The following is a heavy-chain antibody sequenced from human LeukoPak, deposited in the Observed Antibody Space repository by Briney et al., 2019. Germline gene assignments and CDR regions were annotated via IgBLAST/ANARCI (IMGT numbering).Heavy chain of an antibody. J-gene: IGHJ3*02. CDR3: ARARNIAAAGTYAFDI. CDR1: GGSISSGDYY. D-gene: IGHD6-13*01. Sequence: SQTLSLTCTVSGGSISSGDYYWSWTRQPPGKGLEWIGYIYYSGSTYYNPSLKSRVTISVDTSKNQFSLKLSSVTAADTAVYYCARARNIAAAGTYAFDIWGQGTMVTVSS. CDR2: IYYSGST. V-gene: IGHV4-30-4*08.